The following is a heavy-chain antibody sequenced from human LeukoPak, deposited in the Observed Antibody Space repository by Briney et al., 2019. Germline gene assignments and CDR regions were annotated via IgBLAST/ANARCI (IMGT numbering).Heavy chain of an antibody. V-gene: IGHV3-20*04. D-gene: IGHD3-9*01. CDR3: ARASNAYDILTGYYDY. Sequence: GGSLRLSCAASGFTFDDYGMSWVRQAPGKGLEWVSGINWNGGSTGYADSVKGRFTISRDNAKNSLYLQMNSLRAEDTALYYCARASNAYDILTGYYDYWGQGTLVTVSS. J-gene: IGHJ4*02. CDR2: INWNGGST. CDR1: GFTFDDYG.